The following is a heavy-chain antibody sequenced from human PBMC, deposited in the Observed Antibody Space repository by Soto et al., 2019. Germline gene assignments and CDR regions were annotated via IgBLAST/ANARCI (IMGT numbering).Heavy chain of an antibody. V-gene: IGHV1-18*01. CDR2: ISAYNGNT. CDR3: ARGARRTKSGSDHLNCFDP. Sequence: ASVKVSCKASGYTFTSYGISWVRQAPGQGLEWMGWISAYNGNTNYAQRLQGRVTMTTDTSTSTAYMELRSLRSDDTAVYYCARGARRTKSGSDHLNCFDPWGQGTLVTVSS. J-gene: IGHJ5*02. CDR1: GYTFTSYG. D-gene: IGHD3-22*01.